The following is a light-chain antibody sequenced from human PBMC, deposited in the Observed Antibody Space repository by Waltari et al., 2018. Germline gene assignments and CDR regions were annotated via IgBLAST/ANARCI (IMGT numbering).Light chain of an antibody. V-gene: IGLV2-14*03. CDR1: SSDVGPSNY. CDR2: DVS. J-gene: IGLJ2*01. Sequence: QSALTQPASVSGSPGQSITISCTGTSSDVGPSNYVSWYQQYPGKAPKLIIYDVSYRPSGVSSRFSGSKSGNTASLTISGLQAEDEADYYCNSYTTISTLVFGGGTKLTVL. CDR3: NSYTTISTLV.